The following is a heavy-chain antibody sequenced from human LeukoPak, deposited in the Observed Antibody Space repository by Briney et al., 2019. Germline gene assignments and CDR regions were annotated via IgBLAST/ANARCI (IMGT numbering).Heavy chain of an antibody. CDR1: GYTFTGYY. D-gene: IGHD6-13*01. CDR2: INTNTGNP. Sequence: RASVKVSCKASGYTFTGYYMHWVRQAPGQGLEWMGWINTNTGNPTYAQGFTGRFVFSLDTSVSTAYLQISNLKAEDTAVYYCARDLSMVGSWDPDYYYYYGMDVWGQGTTVTVSS. V-gene: IGHV7-4-1*02. CDR3: ARDLSMVGSWDPDYYYYYGMDV. J-gene: IGHJ6*02.